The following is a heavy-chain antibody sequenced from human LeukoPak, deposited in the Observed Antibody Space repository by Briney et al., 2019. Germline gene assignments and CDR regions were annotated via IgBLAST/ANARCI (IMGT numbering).Heavy chain of an antibody. Sequence: GGSLRLSCSASGFTFSTYWMSWVRQAPGKGLEWVAHIKQDGSEKNYVDSVKGRFTISRDNAKNSLYLQMNSLRAEDTAVYYCARERWSLYSNDYYYYGLDVWGQGTTVTVSS. J-gene: IGHJ6*02. CDR1: GFTFSTYW. CDR2: IKQDGSEK. D-gene: IGHD3-3*01. V-gene: IGHV3-7*01. CDR3: ARERWSLYSNDYYYYGLDV.